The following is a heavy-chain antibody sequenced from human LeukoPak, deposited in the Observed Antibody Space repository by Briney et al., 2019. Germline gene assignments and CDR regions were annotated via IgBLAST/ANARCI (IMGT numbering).Heavy chain of an antibody. CDR3: ARGPVVISPLDY. V-gene: IGHV3-30-3*01. CDR2: ISYDGSNT. CDR1: GFTFSTYA. D-gene: IGHD3-22*01. J-gene: IGHJ4*02. Sequence: GGSLRLSCAASGFTFSTYAMNWVRQAPGKGLEWVAVISYDGSNTYYADSVKGRFTISRDNSKNTLFVQMNSLRVEDTAVYYCARGPVVISPLDYWGQGTLVTVSS.